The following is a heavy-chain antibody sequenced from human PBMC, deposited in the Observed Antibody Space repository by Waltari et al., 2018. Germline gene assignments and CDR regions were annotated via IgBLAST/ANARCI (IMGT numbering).Heavy chain of an antibody. Sequence: EVQLVQSGAEVKKPGEALKISCKGSGYSFTSYSIGWVGKMPGKGLEWMGIFYPGDSDTRYSPSFQGQVTISADKSISTAYLQWSSLKASDTAMYYCARRPTFTGGWFDPWGQGTLVTVSS. J-gene: IGHJ5*02. CDR2: FYPGDSDT. D-gene: IGHD1-26*01. CDR3: ARRPTFTGGWFDP. V-gene: IGHV5-51*01. CDR1: GYSFTSYS.